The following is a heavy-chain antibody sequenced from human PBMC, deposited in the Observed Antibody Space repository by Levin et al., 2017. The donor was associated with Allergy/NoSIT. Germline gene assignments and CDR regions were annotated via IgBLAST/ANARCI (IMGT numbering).Heavy chain of an antibody. V-gene: IGHV3-49*04. CDR3: TRDCGISAGGSGCYSFYGMDV. CDR1: GLRVGDHA. J-gene: IGHJ6*02. Sequence: GGSLRLSCTTSGLRVGDHALSWVRQAPGKGLEWVGFIRSKVYGETTEYAASVKGRFLISRDEAKSTAYLQMDSLKSDDTAVYYCTRDCGISAGGSGCYSFYGMDVWGQGTTVTVSS. CDR2: IRSKVYGETT. D-gene: IGHD6-13*01.